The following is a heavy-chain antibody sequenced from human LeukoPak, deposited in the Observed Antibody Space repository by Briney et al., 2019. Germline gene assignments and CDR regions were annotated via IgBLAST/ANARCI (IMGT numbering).Heavy chain of an antibody. CDR3: ARGGANSYVSFDY. V-gene: IGHV3-74*01. CDR2: IDSAGSTT. D-gene: IGHD5-18*01. J-gene: IGHJ4*02. CDR1: GFTLSGYW. Sequence: PAGSLTLSCAASGFTLSGYWKHWVRQAPGKGLVWVSHIDSAGSTTSYADPVKGRLTISRDNATNTLYLQMNSLRPEDTAVYYCARGGANSYVSFDYWGQGTLVTVSS.